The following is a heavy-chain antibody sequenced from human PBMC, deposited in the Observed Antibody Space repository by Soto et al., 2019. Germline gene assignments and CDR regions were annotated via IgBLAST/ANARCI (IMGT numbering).Heavy chain of an antibody. V-gene: IGHV4-34*01. CDR2: INHSGST. D-gene: IGHD1-1*01. CDR3: ASGYKFPFHY. J-gene: IGHJ4*01. CDR1: GGSFSGYY. Sequence: PSETLSLTCAVYGGSFSGYYWSWIRQPPGKGLEWIGEINHSGSTNYNPSLKSRVTISVDTSKNQFSLKLSSVSAADSAVYYCASGYKFPFHYWGHGTLVTVSS.